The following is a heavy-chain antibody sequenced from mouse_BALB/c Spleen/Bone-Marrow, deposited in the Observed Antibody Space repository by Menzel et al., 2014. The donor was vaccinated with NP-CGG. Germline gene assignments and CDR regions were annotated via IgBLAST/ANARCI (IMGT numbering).Heavy chain of an antibody. J-gene: IGHJ3*01. V-gene: IGHV1-80*01. CDR2: IYPGDGDT. CDR1: GYSFSSYW. Sequence: VKLQESGAELVRPGSSVKISCKASGYSFSSYWMNWVKQRPGQGLEWIGQIYPGDGDTNYNGKFKGKATLTADKSSSTAYMQLSSLASEDSAVYFCARTGSLACFADWGQGTLVTVSA. CDR3: ARTGSLACFAD. D-gene: IGHD1-1*02.